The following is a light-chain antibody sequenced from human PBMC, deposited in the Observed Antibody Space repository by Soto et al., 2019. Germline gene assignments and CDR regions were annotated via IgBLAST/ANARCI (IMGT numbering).Light chain of an antibody. CDR1: SSDVGGYNY. V-gene: IGLV2-14*01. CDR3: SSYTSSSPLV. J-gene: IGLJ1*01. Sequence: QSALTQPASVSGSPGQSITISCTGTSSDVGGYNYVSWYQQHPGKAPKLMIYDVSNRPSGVSNRFSGSKSDNTASLTISGLQAEDEADYYCSSYTSSSPLVFGTGTKVTVL. CDR2: DVS.